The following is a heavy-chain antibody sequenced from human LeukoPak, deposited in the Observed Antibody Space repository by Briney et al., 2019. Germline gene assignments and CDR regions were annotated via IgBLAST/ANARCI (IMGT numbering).Heavy chain of an antibody. CDR3: ARLNYYGSGKPFDY. CDR2: IKQDGSEK. D-gene: IGHD3-10*01. CDR1: GFTFSSYA. Sequence: GGPLRLSCAASGFTFSSYAMSWVRQAPGKGLEWVANIKQDGSEKYYVDSVKGRFTISRDNAKKSLYLQMNTLRVEDTAVYYCARLNYYGSGKPFDYWGQGTLVTVSS. J-gene: IGHJ4*02. V-gene: IGHV3-7*04.